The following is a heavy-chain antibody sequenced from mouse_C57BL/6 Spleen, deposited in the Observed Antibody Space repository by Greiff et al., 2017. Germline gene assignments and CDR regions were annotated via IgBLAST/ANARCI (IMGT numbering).Heavy chain of an antibody. Sequence: EVQLQESGPGLVKPSQSLSLTCSVTGYSITSGYYWNWIRQFPGNKLEWMGYISYDGSNNYNPSLKNRISITRDTSKNQFFLKLNSVTTEDTATYYCAREGVTTSAYWGQGTLSLSLQ. CDR2: ISYDGSN. CDR3: AREGVTTSAY. V-gene: IGHV3-6*01. J-gene: IGHJ3*01. D-gene: IGHD2-5*01. CDR1: GYSITSGYY.